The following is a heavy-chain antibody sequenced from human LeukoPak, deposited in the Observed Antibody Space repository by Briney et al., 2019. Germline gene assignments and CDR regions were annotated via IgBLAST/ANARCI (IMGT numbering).Heavy chain of an antibody. CDR2: INHSGST. D-gene: IGHD3-16*02. J-gene: IGHJ4*02. CDR1: GGSFSGYY. CDR3: ASSSLGELSSLDY. Sequence: PSETLSLTCAVSGGSFSGYYWRWIRQPPGKGLEWIGEINHSGSTNYNPSLKSRVTISVDTSKNQFSLKLSSVTAADTAVYYCASSSLGELSSLDYWGQGTLVTVSS. V-gene: IGHV4-34*01.